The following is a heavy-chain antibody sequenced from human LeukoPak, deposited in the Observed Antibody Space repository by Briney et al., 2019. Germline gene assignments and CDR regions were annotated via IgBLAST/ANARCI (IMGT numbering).Heavy chain of an antibody. CDR2: IYYSGST. V-gene: IGHV4-59*08. J-gene: IGHJ3*02. D-gene: IGHD3-10*01. CDR1: GGSISSYY. CDR3: AGRGSSSGTFDI. Sequence: PSETLSLTCTVSGGSISSYYWSWIRQPPGKGLEWIGCIYYSGSTNYNPSLKSRVTMSVDRSKNEISLHLASLTAADTALYYCAGRGSSSGTFDIWGPGTFVTVSS.